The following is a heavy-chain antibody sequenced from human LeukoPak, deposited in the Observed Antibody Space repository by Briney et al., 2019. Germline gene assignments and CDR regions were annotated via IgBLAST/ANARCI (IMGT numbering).Heavy chain of an antibody. J-gene: IGHJ3*02. CDR2: ISAYNGNT. V-gene: IGHV1-18*01. Sequence: ASVKVSCKASGYTFTSYGISWVRQAPGQGLEWMGWISAYNGNTNYAQKLQGRVTMTSDTSTSTAYMELRSLRSDDTAVYYCAIVGYSSGWRSGLDAFDIWGQGTMVTVSS. CDR1: GYTFTSYG. D-gene: IGHD6-19*01. CDR3: AIVGYSSGWRSGLDAFDI.